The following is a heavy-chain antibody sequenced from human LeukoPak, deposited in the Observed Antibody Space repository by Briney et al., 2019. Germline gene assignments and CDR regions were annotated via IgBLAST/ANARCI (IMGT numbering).Heavy chain of an antibody. Sequence: GASVKVSCKASGYTFTSYGIIWVRQAPGQGLEWMGWISAYNGNTNYAQKLQGRVTMTTDTSTSTAYMELRSLRSDDTAVYYCARPRGYYYDSSGYYRDDAFDIWGQGTMVTVSS. V-gene: IGHV1-18*01. CDR2: ISAYNGNT. CDR1: GYTFTSYG. CDR3: ARPRGYYYDSSGYYRDDAFDI. D-gene: IGHD3-22*01. J-gene: IGHJ3*02.